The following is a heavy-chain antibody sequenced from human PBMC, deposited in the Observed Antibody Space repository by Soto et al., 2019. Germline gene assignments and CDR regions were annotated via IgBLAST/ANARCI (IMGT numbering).Heavy chain of an antibody. D-gene: IGHD3-3*01. CDR1: GYTFTDYY. CDR3: ARGGEFWSAYRKYFDF. V-gene: IGHV1-46*01. J-gene: IGHJ4*02. CDR2: INPSGGT. Sequence: QVQLVQSGAEVKKPGASVKVSCKASGYTFTDYYMSWVRQAPGQGLEWMGIINPSGGTTYSQKLPGRITMTRDTSTSTFYMELSSLKSDDTAVYYCARGGEFWSAYRKYFDFWGQGTLVSVSS.